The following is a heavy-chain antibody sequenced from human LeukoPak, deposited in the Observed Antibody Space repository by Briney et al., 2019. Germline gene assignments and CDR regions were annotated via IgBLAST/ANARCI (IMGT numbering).Heavy chain of an antibody. J-gene: IGHJ4*02. CDR2: IYYSGST. D-gene: IGHD1-26*01. V-gene: IGHV4-59*01. CDR3: AGPSGSYFDY. Sequence: PSETLSLTCSVSGGSISSYYWSWIRQPPGKGLEWIGYIYYSGSTNYNPSLKSRVTISVDTSKNQFSLKLSSVTAADTAVYYCAGPSGSYFDYWGQGTLVTVSS. CDR1: GGSISSYY.